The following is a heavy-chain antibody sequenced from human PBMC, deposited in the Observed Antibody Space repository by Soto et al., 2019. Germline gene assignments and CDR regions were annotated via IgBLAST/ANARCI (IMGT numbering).Heavy chain of an antibody. Sequence: QVQLQESGPGRVKPSETLSLTCSVSGASLSSYYWSWIRQPPGKGLEWIGYVYYTVNTNYNPSLESRVSILAETSNNQFSLKLNSVTAADTAVYYCAGSERIPANRLDYWGQGALVTVSS. D-gene: IGHD2-2*01. CDR2: VYYTVNT. CDR1: GASLSSYY. CDR3: AGSERIPANRLDY. V-gene: IGHV4-59*08. J-gene: IGHJ4*02.